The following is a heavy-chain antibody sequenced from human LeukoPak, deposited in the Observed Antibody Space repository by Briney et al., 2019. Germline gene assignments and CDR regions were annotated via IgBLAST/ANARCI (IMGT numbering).Heavy chain of an antibody. CDR2: IYYSGST. D-gene: IGHD6-13*01. CDR3: AVSSSWYYFDY. CDR1: GGSISSYY. Sequence: PSETLSLTCTVSGGSISSYYWSWIRQPPGKGLEWIGYIYYSGSTNYNPSLKSRVTISVDASKNQFSLKLSSVTAADTAVYYCAVSSSWYYFDYWGQGTLFTVSS. J-gene: IGHJ4*02. V-gene: IGHV4-59*08.